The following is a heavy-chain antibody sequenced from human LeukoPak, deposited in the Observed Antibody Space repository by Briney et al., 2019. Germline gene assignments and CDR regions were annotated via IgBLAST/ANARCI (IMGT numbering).Heavy chain of an antibody. D-gene: IGHD1-1*01. Sequence: PSETLSLTCTVSGGPKSGFLGNGIRQSPAKGLEWIGYIYYSGTTNYNPSLKSRLTTSLDTSNNQFSLKLSSVTAADTAVYYWWKTSFTEADSHYWGQGALVTVTS. V-gene: IGHV4-59*01. CDR3: WKTSFTEADSHY. CDR1: GGPKSGFL. CDR2: IYYSGTT. J-gene: IGHJ4*02.